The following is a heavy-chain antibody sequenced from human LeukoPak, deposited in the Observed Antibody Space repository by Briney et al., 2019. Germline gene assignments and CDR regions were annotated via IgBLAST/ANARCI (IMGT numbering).Heavy chain of an antibody. CDR2: IYTSGST. CDR3: AREARDQNCGGDCYYFDY. Sequence: PSETLSLTCTVSGGSINSSSYYWSWIRQPAGKGLEWIGRIYTSGSTNYNPSLKSRVTMSVDTSKNQFSLKLSSVTAADTAVYYCAREARDQNCGGDCYYFDYWGQGTLVTVSS. J-gene: IGHJ4*02. D-gene: IGHD2-21*02. CDR1: GGSINSSSYY. V-gene: IGHV4-61*02.